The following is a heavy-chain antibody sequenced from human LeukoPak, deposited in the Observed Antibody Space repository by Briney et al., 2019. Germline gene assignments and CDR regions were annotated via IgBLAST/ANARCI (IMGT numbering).Heavy chain of an antibody. J-gene: IGHJ4*02. CDR1: GFTFSSYA. D-gene: IGHD2-8*01. V-gene: IGHV3-23*01. CDR2: ISGSGGST. CDR3: AVPGFDSNGVWEGYFDH. Sequence: QPGGSLRLSCAASGFTFSSYAMSWVRQAPGKGLEWVSAISGSGGSTYYADSVKGRFTISRDNSKNTLYLQMNSLRAEDTAVYYCAVPGFDSNGVWEGYFDHWGQGTLVTVSS.